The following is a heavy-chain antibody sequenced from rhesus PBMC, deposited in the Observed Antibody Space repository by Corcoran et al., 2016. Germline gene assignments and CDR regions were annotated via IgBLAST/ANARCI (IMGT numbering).Heavy chain of an antibody. D-gene: IGHD6-31*01. CDR2: IWHDGSKK. Sequence: EVQLVESGGGLVKHGGSLRLSCAASGFTFSSYGMHWVRQDPGKGLEWVGVIWHDGSKKYYADAGKDRFTISRDNSKNMLYLQMNNLRVEDMAVYYCVKDYSSGWYYFDYWGQGVLVTVSS. CDR1: GFTFSSYG. J-gene: IGHJ4*01. CDR3: VKDYSSGWYYFDY. V-gene: IGHV3-54*02.